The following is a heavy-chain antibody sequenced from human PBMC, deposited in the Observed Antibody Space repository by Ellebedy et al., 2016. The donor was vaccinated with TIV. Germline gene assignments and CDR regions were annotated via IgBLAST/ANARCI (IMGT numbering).Heavy chain of an antibody. CDR2: IDNRGRPL. CDR3: ARDPDTASKVDY. Sequence: GGSLRLSXAASGFPFRGHYMSWIRQTQGKRMESVAYIDNRGRPLWYADSVKGRFTISRDDARNALYLQMNSLRAEDTAIYYCARDPDTASKVDYWGQGALVTVS. CDR1: GFPFRGHY. D-gene: IGHD2-2*02. J-gene: IGHJ4*02. V-gene: IGHV3-11*01.